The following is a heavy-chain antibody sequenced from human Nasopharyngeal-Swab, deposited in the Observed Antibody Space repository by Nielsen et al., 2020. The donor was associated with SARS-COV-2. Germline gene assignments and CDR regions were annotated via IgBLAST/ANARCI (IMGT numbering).Heavy chain of an antibody. V-gene: IGHV4-61*01. J-gene: IGHJ3*02. CDR1: GGSVRGGTYY. Sequence: SETLSLTCTVSGGSVRGGTYYWNWIRQPPGKGLEWIGYIYYSASTNYNPSLKSRVTISVDTSKNQFSLKLSSVTAADTAVYYCARENPRDAFDIWGQGTMVTVSS. CDR2: IYYSAST. D-gene: IGHD1-14*01. CDR3: ARENPRDAFDI.